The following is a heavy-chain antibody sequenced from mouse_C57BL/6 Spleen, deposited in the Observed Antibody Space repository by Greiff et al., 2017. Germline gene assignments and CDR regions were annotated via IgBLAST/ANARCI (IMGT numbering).Heavy chain of an antibody. CDR2: INPNNGGT. CDR3: ARRVEVFTTVVYWYFDV. V-gene: IGHV1-18*01. J-gene: IGHJ1*03. D-gene: IGHD1-1*01. Sequence: VQLKESGPELVKPGASVKIPCKASGYTFTDYNMDWVKQSHGTSLAWIGDINPNNGGTIYNQKFKGKAPLTVDKSSSTAYMELRSLTSEDTAVYYCARRVEVFTTVVYWYFDVWGTGTTVTVSS. CDR1: GYTFTDYN.